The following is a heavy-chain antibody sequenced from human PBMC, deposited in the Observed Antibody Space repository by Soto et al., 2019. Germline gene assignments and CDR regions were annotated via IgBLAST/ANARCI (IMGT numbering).Heavy chain of an antibody. Sequence: SVKVSCKXSGGTFSSYAISWVRQAPGQGLEWMGGIIPIFGTANYAQKFQGRVTITADESTSTAYMELSSLRSEDTAVYYCASGDYYDSSGYVDYWGQGTLVTVSS. J-gene: IGHJ4*02. CDR3: ASGDYYDSSGYVDY. D-gene: IGHD3-22*01. V-gene: IGHV1-69*13. CDR2: IIPIFGTA. CDR1: GGTFSSYA.